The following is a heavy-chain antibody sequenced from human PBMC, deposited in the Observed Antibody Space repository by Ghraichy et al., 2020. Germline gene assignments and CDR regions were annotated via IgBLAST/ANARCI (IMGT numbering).Heavy chain of an antibody. V-gene: IGHV3-33*01. D-gene: IGHD4-17*01. Sequence: GGSLRLSCAASGFTFSTCVMHWARQAPGKGPEWVASVWDSGDEKYYTDSVKGRFTISRDISKNALYLQMTSLRADDTAVYYCVRERAGRGTTWDWYFWGRGALFTVSS. J-gene: IGHJ4*02. CDR3: VRERAGRGTTWDWYF. CDR2: VWDSGDEK. CDR1: GFTFSTCV.